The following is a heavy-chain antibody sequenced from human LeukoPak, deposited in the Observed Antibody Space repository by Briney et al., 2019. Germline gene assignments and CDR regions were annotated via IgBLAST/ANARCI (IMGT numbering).Heavy chain of an antibody. CDR1: GGSISSSIYY. Sequence: PSETLSLICTVSGGSISSSIYYWGWNRQPPGKGLEWIGSISYSGSTYYNPSLKSRVTISVDTSKNQFSLKLSSVTAADTAVYYCARQHGTNWFDPWGQGTLVTVSS. CDR3: ARQHGTNWFDP. CDR2: ISYSGST. J-gene: IGHJ5*02. V-gene: IGHV4-39*01.